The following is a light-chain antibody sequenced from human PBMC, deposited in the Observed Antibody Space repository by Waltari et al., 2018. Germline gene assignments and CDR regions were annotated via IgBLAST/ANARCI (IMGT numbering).Light chain of an antibody. CDR3: QQYNSAPWT. CDR1: QSISTW. CDR2: KAS. J-gene: IGKJ1*01. V-gene: IGKV1-5*01. Sequence: DIQMTQSPSSLSAYVGDKVTITCQASQSISTWLAWYQQKPGKAPKHLIYKASNLENGVPSRFSGSGSGTYFTLTISGLKPEDFASYYCQQYNSAPWTFGQGTNVEI.